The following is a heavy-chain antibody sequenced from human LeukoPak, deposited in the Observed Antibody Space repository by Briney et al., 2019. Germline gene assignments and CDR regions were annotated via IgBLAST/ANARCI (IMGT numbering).Heavy chain of an antibody. CDR1: GGTFSSYA. V-gene: IGHV1-69*06. CDR2: IIPIFGTA. CDR3: ARDEIEYSSSSLGFYYYYMDV. Sequence: GASVKVSCKASGGTFSSYAISWVRQAPGQGLEWMGGIIPIFGTANYAQKFQGRVTITADKSTSTAYMELSSLRSEDTAVYYCARDEIEYSSSSLGFYYYYMDVWGKGTTVTVSS. J-gene: IGHJ6*03. D-gene: IGHD6-6*01.